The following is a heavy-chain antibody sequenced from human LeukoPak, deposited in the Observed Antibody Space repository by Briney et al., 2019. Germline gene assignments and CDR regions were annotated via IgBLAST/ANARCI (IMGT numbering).Heavy chain of an antibody. J-gene: IGHJ6*03. D-gene: IGHD3-10*01. CDR2: IRYDGSNK. CDR3: AKDPSLLWFGANYYMDV. CDR1: GFTFSSYG. Sequence: PGGSLRPSCAASGFTFSSYGMHWVRQAPGKGPEWVAFIRYDGSNKYYADSVKGRFTISRDNSKNTLYLQMNSLRAEDTAVYYCAKDPSLLWFGANYYMDVWGKGTTVTISS. V-gene: IGHV3-30*02.